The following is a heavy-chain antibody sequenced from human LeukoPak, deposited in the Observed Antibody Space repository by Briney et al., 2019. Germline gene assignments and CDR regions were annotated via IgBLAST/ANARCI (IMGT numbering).Heavy chain of an antibody. CDR2: IYHSGST. Sequence: SGTLSLTCAVSGGSISSSNWWSWVRQPPGKGLEWIGEIYHSGSTNYNPSLKSRVTISVDKSKNQFSLKLSSVTAADTAVYYCARDHYSSGWAYYYYYGMDVWGQGTTVTVSS. CDR3: ARDHYSSGWAYYYYYGMDV. D-gene: IGHD6-19*01. CDR1: GGSISSSNW. V-gene: IGHV4-4*02. J-gene: IGHJ6*02.